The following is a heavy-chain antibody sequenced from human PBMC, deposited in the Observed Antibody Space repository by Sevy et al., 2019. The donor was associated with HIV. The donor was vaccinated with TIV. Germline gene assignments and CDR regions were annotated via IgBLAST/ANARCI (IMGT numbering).Heavy chain of an antibody. D-gene: IGHD5-12*01. CDR2: ISYDGGKT. CDR3: AREGSPYDTYYYYYGMDV. CDR1: GFTFRRYA. V-gene: IGHV3-30*04. J-gene: IGHJ6*02. Sequence: GGSLRLSCAASGFTFRRYAMHWVRQAPGQGLESVAVISYDGGKTYHADSVKGRFTISRDNSQNSLFLQMNTLRAEDTAVYYCAREGSPYDTYYYYYGMDVWGQGTTVTVSS.